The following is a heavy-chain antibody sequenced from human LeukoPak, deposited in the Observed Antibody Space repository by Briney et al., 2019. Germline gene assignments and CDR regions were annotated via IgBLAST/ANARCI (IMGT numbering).Heavy chain of an antibody. V-gene: IGHV3-23*01. Sequence: GGSLRLSCAASGFTFSSYAVSWVRQAPGKGLEWVSSISGSGTNTYYADSVKGRFTISRDNSRDLLFLQMSSLRVEDTAVYYCAKRRHYYGSGDYYRDPWGQGTLVTVSS. D-gene: IGHD3-10*01. CDR3: AKRRHYYGSGDYYRDP. CDR2: ISGSGTNT. CDR1: GFTFSSYA. J-gene: IGHJ5*02.